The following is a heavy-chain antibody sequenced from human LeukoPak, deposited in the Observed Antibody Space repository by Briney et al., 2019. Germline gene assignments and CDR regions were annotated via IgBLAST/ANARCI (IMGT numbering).Heavy chain of an antibody. Sequence: SVKVSCKASGGTFSSYAISWVRQAPGQGLEWMGGIIPIFGAANYAQKFQGRVTITADESTSTAYMELSSLRSEDTAVYYCARGQQLVHGGSFDYWGQGTLVTVSS. V-gene: IGHV1-69*01. J-gene: IGHJ4*02. CDR1: GGTFSSYA. CDR2: IIPIFGAA. CDR3: ARGQQLVHGGSFDY. D-gene: IGHD6-13*01.